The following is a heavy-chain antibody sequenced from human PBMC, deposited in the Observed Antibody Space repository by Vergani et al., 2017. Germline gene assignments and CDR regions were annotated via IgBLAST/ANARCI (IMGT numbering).Heavy chain of an antibody. CDR2: IYPGDPDT. J-gene: IGHJ6*04. V-gene: IGHV5-51*01. CDR3: ARVVTTSYYSYCYGMDV. Sequence: EVQLVQSGAEVKKPGESLKISCKGSGYSFTSYWIGWVRQMPGKGLEWMGSIYPGDPDTRYSRSFQGQVTISADKSISTAYLQWSSLKASDTAMYYCARVVTTSYYSYCYGMDVWGEGTTVTVSS. D-gene: IGHD2-21*02. CDR1: GYSFTSYW.